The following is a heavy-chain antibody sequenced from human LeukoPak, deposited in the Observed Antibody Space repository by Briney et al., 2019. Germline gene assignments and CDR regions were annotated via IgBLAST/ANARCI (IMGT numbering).Heavy chain of an antibody. CDR3: ARGGSATVYGGNPPYYFDY. J-gene: IGHJ4*02. CDR1: GGSFRGYY. CDR2: INHSGST. Sequence: SETLSLTCAVYGGSFRGYYWSWIRQPPGKGLEWIGEINHSGSTNYNPSLKSRVTISVDTSKNQFSLKLSSVTAADTAVYYCARGGSATVYGGNPPYYFDYWGQGTLVTVSS. D-gene: IGHD2-15*01. V-gene: IGHV4-34*01.